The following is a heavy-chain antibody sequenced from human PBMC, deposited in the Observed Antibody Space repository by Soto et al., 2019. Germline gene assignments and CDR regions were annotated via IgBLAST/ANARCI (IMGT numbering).Heavy chain of an antibody. J-gene: IGHJ6*02. Sequence: ESLQISCKGSGCRFTSYWISWVRQMNGKGLEWMGRIDPSDPYTNYSPSFQGHVTISADKSISTAYLQWSSLKASDTAMYYCARLSCSSTSCYPINYYYYGMDVWGQGTTVTVSS. CDR2: IDPSDPYT. CDR3: ARLSCSSTSCYPINYYYYGMDV. V-gene: IGHV5-10-1*01. CDR1: GCRFTSYW. D-gene: IGHD2-2*01.